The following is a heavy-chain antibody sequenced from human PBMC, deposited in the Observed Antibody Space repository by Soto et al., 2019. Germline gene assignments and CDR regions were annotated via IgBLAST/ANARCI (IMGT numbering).Heavy chain of an antibody. Sequence: ASVKVSCKASGYTFTGYYMHWVRQAPGQGLEWMGWINPNSGGTNYAQKFQGWVTMTRDTSISTAYMELSRLRSDDTAVYYCARDRGSGTPTYYYYGMDGWGQGTTVTVSS. CDR1: GYTFTGYY. CDR2: INPNSGGT. V-gene: IGHV1-2*04. D-gene: IGHD3-10*01. CDR3: ARDRGSGTPTYYYYGMDG. J-gene: IGHJ6*02.